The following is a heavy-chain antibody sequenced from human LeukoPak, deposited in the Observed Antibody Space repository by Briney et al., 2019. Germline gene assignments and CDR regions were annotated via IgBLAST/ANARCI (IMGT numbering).Heavy chain of an antibody. D-gene: IGHD3-22*01. CDR2: IRSKAYGGTT. Sequence: GGSLRLSCAASGFTFSSYSITWVRQAPGKGLEWVGFIRSKAYGGTTGYAASVKGRFTISRDDSKSIAYLQMNSLKTEDTAVYYCTRGITMIVFPGTLFDYWGQGTLVTVSS. CDR3: TRGITMIVFPGTLFDY. V-gene: IGHV3-49*04. J-gene: IGHJ4*02. CDR1: GFTFSSYS.